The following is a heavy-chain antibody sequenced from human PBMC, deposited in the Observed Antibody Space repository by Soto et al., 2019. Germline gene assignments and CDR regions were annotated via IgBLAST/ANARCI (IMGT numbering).Heavy chain of an antibody. D-gene: IGHD3-16*01. J-gene: IGHJ4*02. CDR3: AKDRRAGGNSAFYFDF. CDR2: ISATGGGT. Sequence: ASGFKFSNYAMSWVRQAPGKGLEWVSLISATGGGTYYADSVKGRFTISRDNSHNTLYLQVHSLTAEDTAVYYCAKDRRAGGNSAFYFDFCGQGAQVTVSS. V-gene: IGHV3-23*01. CDR1: GFKFSNYA.